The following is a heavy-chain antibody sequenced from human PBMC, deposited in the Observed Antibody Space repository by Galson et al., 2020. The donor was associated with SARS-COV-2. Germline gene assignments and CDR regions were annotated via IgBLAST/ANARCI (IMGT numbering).Heavy chain of an antibody. J-gene: IGHJ4*02. CDR3: ARVGDLYDTSTHPFEY. V-gene: IGHV1-46*01. D-gene: IGHD3-22*01. CDR2: INPDGGSA. CDR1: GYTFINHY. Sequence: ASVTVSCKSSGYTFINHYIQWVRQAPGQGLEWMGIINPDGGSARYAQKFQGRVTMTSDTSTNTVFMELIRLTSEDTAVYDCARVGDLYDTSTHPFEYWGQGTLVTVSS.